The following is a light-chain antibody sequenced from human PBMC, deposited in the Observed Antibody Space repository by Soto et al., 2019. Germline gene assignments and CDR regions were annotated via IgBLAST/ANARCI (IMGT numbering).Light chain of an antibody. V-gene: IGKV3-11*01. J-gene: IGKJ1*01. CDR1: QSVSSY. Sequence: EIVLTQSPATLSLSPGERATLSCRASQSVSSYLAWYQQKPGQAPRLLIYDASNRATGIPARFSGSGSGTDFTLTIRGLEPEDFAVYYCQQRSTWPSWTFGQGTKVEIK. CDR2: DAS. CDR3: QQRSTWPSWT.